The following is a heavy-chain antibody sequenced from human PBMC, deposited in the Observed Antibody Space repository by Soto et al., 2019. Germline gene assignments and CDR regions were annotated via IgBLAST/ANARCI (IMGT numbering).Heavy chain of an antibody. CDR2: ISSSSSTI. D-gene: IGHD6-13*01. V-gene: IGHV3-48*02. J-gene: IGHJ4*02. CDR1: GFTFSSYS. CDR3: ASHSSSWLDY. Sequence: GGSLRLSCAASGFTFSSYSMNSVRQAPGKGLEWVSYISSSSSTIYYADSVKGRFTISRDNAKNSLYLQMNSLRDEDTAVYYCASHSSSWLDYWGQGTPVTVSS.